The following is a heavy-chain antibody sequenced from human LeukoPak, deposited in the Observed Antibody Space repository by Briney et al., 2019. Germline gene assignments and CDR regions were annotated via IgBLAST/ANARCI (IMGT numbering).Heavy chain of an antibody. J-gene: IGHJ4*02. CDR2: INHSGST. V-gene: IGHV4-34*01. CDR3: ARGRDSSSGKKHFDY. CDR1: GGSFSGYY. Sequence: SETLSLTCAVYGGSFSGYYWRWIRQPPGKGLEWIGEINHSGSTNYNPSLKSRVTISVDTSKNQFSLKLSSVTAADTAVYYCARGRDSSSGKKHFDYWGQGTLVTVSS. D-gene: IGHD6-6*01.